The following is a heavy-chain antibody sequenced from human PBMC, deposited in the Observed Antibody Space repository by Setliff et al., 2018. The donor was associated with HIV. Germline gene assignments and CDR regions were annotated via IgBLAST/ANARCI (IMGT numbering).Heavy chain of an antibody. CDR1: GFTFSTYA. D-gene: IGHD3-3*01. V-gene: IGHV3-48*03. CDR2: ISGSGGSL. J-gene: IGHJ4*02. Sequence: GGSLRLSCVTSGFTFSTYAINWVRQAPGKGLEWVSGISGSGGSLYYADSVKGRFTISRDIAKNSLYLQMNSLRVEDTAVYYCAREEPFWNGYYYTYYFDSWGQGTLVTVS. CDR3: AREEPFWNGYYYTYYFDS.